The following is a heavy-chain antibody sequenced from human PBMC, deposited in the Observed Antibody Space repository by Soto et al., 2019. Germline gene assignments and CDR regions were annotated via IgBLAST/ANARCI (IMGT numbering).Heavy chain of an antibody. D-gene: IGHD3-10*01. CDR1: GYIFANYF. CDR3: VRDSGGHGLDY. J-gene: IGHJ4*02. V-gene: IGHV1-46*01. CDR2: INPSGTST. Sequence: PSVKVSCKASGYIFANYFMHWVRQAPGQGLEWVGIINPSGTSTTYAQKYQGRVTVTRDTSTTTIYMEVSSLRSDDTAVYYCVRDSGGHGLDYWGQGTVVPVST.